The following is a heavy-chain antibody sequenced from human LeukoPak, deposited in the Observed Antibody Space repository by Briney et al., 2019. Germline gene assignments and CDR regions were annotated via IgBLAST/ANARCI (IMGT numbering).Heavy chain of an antibody. V-gene: IGHV3-30*03. CDR1: GFTFSSYG. CDR3: ARGPPRGKYYYMDV. D-gene: IGHD1-1*01. J-gene: IGHJ6*03. Sequence: PGGSLRLSCAASGFTFSSYGMHWVRQAPGKGLEWVTVISNDGSNKYYADSVKGRFTISRDNAKNSLYLQMNSLTAGDTAVYYCARGPPRGKYYYMDVWGKGTTVTVSS. CDR2: ISNDGSNK.